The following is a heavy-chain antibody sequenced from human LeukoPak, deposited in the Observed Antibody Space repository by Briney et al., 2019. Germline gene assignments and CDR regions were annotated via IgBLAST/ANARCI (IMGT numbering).Heavy chain of an antibody. D-gene: IGHD6-13*01. V-gene: IGHV3-21*01. CDR1: GFTFSSYG. J-gene: IGHJ4*02. CDR3: ARGYSSSWYYFDY. Sequence: GGSLRLSCAASGFTFSSYGMNWVRQAPGKGLEWVSSISSSSSYIYYADSVKGRFTISRDNAKNSLYLQMNSLRAEDTAVYYCARGYSSSWYYFDYWGQGTLVTVSS. CDR2: ISSSSSYI.